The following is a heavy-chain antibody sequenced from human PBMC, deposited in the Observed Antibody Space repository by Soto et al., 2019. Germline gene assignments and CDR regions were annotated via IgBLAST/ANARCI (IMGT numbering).Heavy chain of an antibody. CDR3: ARGFSAGKGSPPDY. CDR1: GCTFSNYA. J-gene: IGHJ4*02. Sequence: EVRLLESGGGLVQPGGSPRLSCAASGCTFSNYAMTWVRQAPGKGLEWVSGLNGSGGSTSSADSVKGRFAISRDNSKNTLYLQMNSLRDGDTAVYYCARGFSAGKGSPPDYWGQGTLVTVSS. CDR2: LNGSGGST. V-gene: IGHV3-23*01. D-gene: IGHD3-10*01.